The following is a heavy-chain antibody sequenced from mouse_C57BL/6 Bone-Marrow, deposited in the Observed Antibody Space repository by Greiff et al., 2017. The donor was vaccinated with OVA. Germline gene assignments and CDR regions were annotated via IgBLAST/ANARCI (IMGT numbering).Heavy chain of an antibody. J-gene: IGHJ3*01. CDR1: GYTFTSYW. CDR3: ARAPSYYDYDWFAY. CDR2: IDPSDSYT. V-gene: IGHV1-69*01. D-gene: IGHD2-4*01. Sequence: QVQLKQPGAELVMPGASVKLSCKASGYTFTSYWMHWVKQRPGQGLEWIGEIDPSDSYTNYNQKFKGKSTLTVDKSSSTAYMQLSSLTSEDSAVYYCARAPSYYDYDWFAYWGQGTLVTVSA.